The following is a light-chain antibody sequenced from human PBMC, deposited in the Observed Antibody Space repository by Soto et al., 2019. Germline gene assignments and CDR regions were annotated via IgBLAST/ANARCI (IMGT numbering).Light chain of an antibody. CDR1: QSISTW. J-gene: IGKJ1*01. CDR2: DAS. Sequence: IQMTQSPSTLSASVGDRVTITCRASQSISTWLAWYQQKPGKAPKLLIYDASRLESGVPLRFSGSGSGTEFTLTISSLQPEDFASYYCQQYNSYSTFGQGTRWIS. CDR3: QQYNSYST. V-gene: IGKV1-5*01.